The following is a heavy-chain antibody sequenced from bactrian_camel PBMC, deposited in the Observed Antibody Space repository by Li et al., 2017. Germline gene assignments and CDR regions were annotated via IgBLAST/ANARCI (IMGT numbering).Heavy chain of an antibody. V-gene: IGHV3S1*01. CDR1: GLPFSMYE. Sequence: HVQLVESGGGLVQPGGSPRLSCVVSGLPFSMYEMNCVRQAPGKGLEWVSRITTFGTITYYADSVKGRFTISRDKFKNTLYLQMNSLKTEDTAVYYCVATVATWGTCNYIYWGQGTQVTVS. J-gene: IGHJ4*01. CDR3: VATVATWGTCNYIY. CDR2: ITTFGTIT. D-gene: IGHD4*01.